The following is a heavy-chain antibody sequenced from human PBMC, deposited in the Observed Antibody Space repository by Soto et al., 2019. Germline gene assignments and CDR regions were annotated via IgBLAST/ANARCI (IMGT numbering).Heavy chain of an antibody. CDR2: ISGSDGKK. D-gene: IGHD3-3*01. V-gene: IGHV3-23*01. Sequence: GGSLRVSCAASGFSVGSYDLSWVRQAPGKGLEWVSTISGSDGKKFYADSVKGRFSISIDTSQSTLYLQMNSLRADDTAMYYCARWSYLDYWGQGTRVTVSS. CDR3: ARWSYLDY. J-gene: IGHJ4*02. CDR1: GFSVGSYD.